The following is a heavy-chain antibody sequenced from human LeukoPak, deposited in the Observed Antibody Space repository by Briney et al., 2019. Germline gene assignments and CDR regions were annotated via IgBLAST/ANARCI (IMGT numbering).Heavy chain of an antibody. CDR1: GFTFSSYA. Sequence: GGSLRLSCAASGFTFSSYAMSWVRQAPGKGLEWVSAISGSGGSTYYADSVKGRFTISRDNAKNSLYLQMNSLRAEDTAVYYCARDRSPLLWFGEAYFDYWGQGTLVTVSS. CDR2: ISGSGGST. V-gene: IGHV3-23*01. D-gene: IGHD3-10*01. J-gene: IGHJ4*02. CDR3: ARDRSPLLWFGEAYFDY.